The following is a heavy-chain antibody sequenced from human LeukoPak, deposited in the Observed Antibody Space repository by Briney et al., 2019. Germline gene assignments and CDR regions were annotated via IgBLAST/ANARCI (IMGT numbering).Heavy chain of an antibody. D-gene: IGHD6-13*01. CDR3: ARDQGSLTRSWYTGY. J-gene: IGHJ4*02. V-gene: IGHV1-2*06. CDR1: GYTFTGYH. CDR2: INPYSGDT. Sequence: ASXKVSCKASGYTFTGYHIHWVRQAPGQGLEWMGRINPYSGDTNFAQKFQGRDTMTRDTSITTAYMDLSSLTPDDTAVYFCARDQGSLTRSWYTGYWGQGTQVTVSS.